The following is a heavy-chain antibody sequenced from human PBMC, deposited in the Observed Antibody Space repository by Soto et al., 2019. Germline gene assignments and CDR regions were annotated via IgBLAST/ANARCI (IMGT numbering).Heavy chain of an antibody. CDR1: GASINTDHHY. J-gene: IGHJ4*02. CDR2: IYHSGST. D-gene: IGHD6-13*01. Sequence: SETLSLTCSVSGASINTDHHYWAWLRQPPGKGLGWIGYIYHSGSTHYNPSRKSRIFISPAKSKNQFSLQLTSVIAADTAVYYCATVRSRWNIDYWGQGTLVSFSS. CDR3: ATVRSRWNIDY. V-gene: IGHV4-30-4*01.